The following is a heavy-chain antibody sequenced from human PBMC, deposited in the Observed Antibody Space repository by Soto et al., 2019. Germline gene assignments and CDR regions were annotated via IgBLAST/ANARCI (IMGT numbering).Heavy chain of an antibody. CDR1: GYTFTSYD. Sequence: ASVKVSCKASGYTFTSYDINWVRQATGQGLEWMGWMNPNSGNTGYAQKFQGRVTMTRNTSISTAYMELSSLRSEDTAVYYCARGKREVVRRGYYYYGMDVWGQGTTVTVSS. J-gene: IGHJ6*02. D-gene: IGHD2-15*01. V-gene: IGHV1-8*01. CDR2: MNPNSGNT. CDR3: ARGKREVVRRGYYYYGMDV.